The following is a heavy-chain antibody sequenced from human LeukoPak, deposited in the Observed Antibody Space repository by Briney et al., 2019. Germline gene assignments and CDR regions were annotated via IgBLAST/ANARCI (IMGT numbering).Heavy chain of an antibody. CDR2: IYLDGNT. CDR3: AAVNWNFWIGYHYFED. J-gene: IGHJ4*02. V-gene: IGHV4-39*01. CDR1: CRSHRRSRYY. Sequence: PSDTLPLTCTVSCRSHRRSRYYWAGLRQPPGKGLEWIGTIYLDGNTFYSASLKSQVTISIDMPKTQFSLKLNSVAATDTALYYCAAVNWNFWIGYHYFEDWGQGTLVSVSS. D-gene: IGHD3-3*01.